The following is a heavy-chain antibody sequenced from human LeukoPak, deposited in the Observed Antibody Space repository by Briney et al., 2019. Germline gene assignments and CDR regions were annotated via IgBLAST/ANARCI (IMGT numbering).Heavy chain of an antibody. Sequence: GGSLRLSCAASGFTFSSYSMNWVRQGPGKGLEWVSSISSSSSYIYYADSVKGRFTISRDNAKNSLYLQMNSLRAEDTAVYYCARGSDSGSRPHYYYMDVWGKGTTVTVSS. CDR2: ISSSSSYI. CDR3: ARGSDSGSRPHYYYMDV. J-gene: IGHJ6*03. CDR1: GFTFSSYS. D-gene: IGHD1-26*01. V-gene: IGHV3-21*01.